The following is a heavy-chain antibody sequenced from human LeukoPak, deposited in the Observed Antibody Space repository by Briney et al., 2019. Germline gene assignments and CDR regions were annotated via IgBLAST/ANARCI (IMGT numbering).Heavy chain of an antibody. V-gene: IGHV3-23*01. CDR1: GFPFSSSA. CDR2: ISGAGGTT. D-gene: IGHD2-15*01. J-gene: IGHJ2*01. CDR3: AKENCSGGSCTPNWYNLDS. Sequence: PGGSLRLSCAASGFPFSSSAMSWVRQAPGKGLEWVSVISGAGGTTKYADSVKGRFTISRDNSKNTLYLQLISLRAEDTAVYYCAKENCSGGSCTPNWYNLDSWGRGTLVTVSS.